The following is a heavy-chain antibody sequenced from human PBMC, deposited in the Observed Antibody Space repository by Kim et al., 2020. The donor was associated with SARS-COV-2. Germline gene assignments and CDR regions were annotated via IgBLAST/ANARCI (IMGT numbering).Heavy chain of an antibody. J-gene: IGHJ4*02. CDR1: GGSISSSNW. CDR2: IYHSGST. V-gene: IGHV4-4*02. CDR3: ARGSSGWSQRDDY. Sequence: SETLSLTCAVSGGSISSSNWWSWVRHPPGKGLEWIGEIYHSGSTNYNPSLKSRVTISVDKSKNQFSLKLSSVTAADTAVYYCARGSSGWSQRDDYWGQGTLVTVSS. D-gene: IGHD6-19*01.